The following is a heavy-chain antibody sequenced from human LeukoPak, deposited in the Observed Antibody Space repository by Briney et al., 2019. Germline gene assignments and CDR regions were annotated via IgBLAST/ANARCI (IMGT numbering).Heavy chain of an antibody. D-gene: IGHD3/OR15-3a*01. Sequence: GGSLRLSCAASGFTFSAYTMNWVRQAPGKGLEWVSSISSSSSYIYYADSVKGRFTISRDNAKNSLYLQMNSLRAEDTAVYYCARQTGSGLFILPGGQGTLVTVSS. V-gene: IGHV3-21*01. CDR2: ISSSSSYI. CDR1: GFTFSAYT. J-gene: IGHJ4*02. CDR3: ARQTGSGLFILP.